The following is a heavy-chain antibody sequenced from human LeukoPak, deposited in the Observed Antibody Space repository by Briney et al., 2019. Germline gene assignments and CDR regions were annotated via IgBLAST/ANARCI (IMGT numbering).Heavy chain of an antibody. D-gene: IGHD6-6*01. CDR1: GGSVSSSSYY. V-gene: IGHV4-39*02. CDR2: IYYSGTT. J-gene: IGHJ4*02. Sequence: SSETLSLTCTVSGGSVSSSSYYWGWIRQPPGKGLEWIGSIYYSGTTYYNSSLKSRVTISVDTSKNQFSLKLSSVTAADTAVYYCAREYSSSEDYFDYWGQGTLVTVSS. CDR3: AREYSSSEDYFDY.